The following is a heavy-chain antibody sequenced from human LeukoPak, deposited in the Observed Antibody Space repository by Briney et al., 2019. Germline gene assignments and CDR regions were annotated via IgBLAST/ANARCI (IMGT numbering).Heavy chain of an antibody. CDR3: ARDLDAYSSGWYDFDY. Sequence: ASVKVSCKASGYNFTAFYIHWVRQAPGQGLEWMGRINPNSGGTNYAQKFQGRVTMTRDTSISTAYMELSRLRSDDTAVYYCARDLDAYSSGWYDFDYWGQGTLVTVSS. J-gene: IGHJ4*02. CDR2: INPNSGGT. D-gene: IGHD6-19*01. V-gene: IGHV1-2*06. CDR1: GYNFTAFY.